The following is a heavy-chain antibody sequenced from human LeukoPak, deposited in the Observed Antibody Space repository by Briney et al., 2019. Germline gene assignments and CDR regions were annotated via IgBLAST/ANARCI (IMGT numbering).Heavy chain of an antibody. CDR2: IDPNSGGT. CDR3: AREVPAAGFDY. CDR1: GYTFTGYY. V-gene: IGHV1-2*02. J-gene: IGHJ4*02. D-gene: IGHD2-2*01. Sequence: ASVKVSCKASGYTFTGYYMHWVRQAPGQGLEWMGWIDPNSGGTNYAQEFQGRVTMTRDTSISTAYMELSRLRSDDTAVYYCAREVPAAGFDYWGQGTLVTVSS.